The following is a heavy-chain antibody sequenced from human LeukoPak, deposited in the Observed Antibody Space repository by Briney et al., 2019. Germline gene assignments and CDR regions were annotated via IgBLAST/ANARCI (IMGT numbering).Heavy chain of an antibody. CDR3: ARDHPWGYSSSSGGYYYYYMDV. CDR2: INAGNGNT. CDR1: GYTFTSYA. J-gene: IGHJ6*03. Sequence: ASVKVSCKASGYTFTSYAMHWVRQAPGQRLEWMGWINAGNGNTKYSQKFQGRVTITRDTSASTAYMELSSLRSEDTAVYYCARDHPWGYSSSSGGYYYYYMDVWGKGTTVTVSS. D-gene: IGHD6-6*01. V-gene: IGHV1-3*01.